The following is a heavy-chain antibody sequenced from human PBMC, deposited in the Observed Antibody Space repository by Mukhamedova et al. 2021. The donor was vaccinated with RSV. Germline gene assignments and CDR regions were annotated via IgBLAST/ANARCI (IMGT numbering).Heavy chain of an antibody. J-gene: IGHJ4*02. V-gene: IGHV3-74*01. CDR3: LRGNRTDTY. Sequence: VRQAPGKGLVWVTRINTDGSITNYADSVKGRFTFSRDNEKNTVYLQMIGLSAEDTAVYYCLRGNRTDTYWGQGTLVTASS. CDR2: INTDGSIT. D-gene: IGHD1/OR15-1a*01.